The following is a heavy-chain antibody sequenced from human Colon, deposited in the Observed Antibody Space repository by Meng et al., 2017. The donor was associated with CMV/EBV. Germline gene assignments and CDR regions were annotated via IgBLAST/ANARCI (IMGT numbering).Heavy chain of an antibody. V-gene: IGHV1-2*02. CDR2: INPHGGGT. D-gene: IGHD2-15*01. CDR3: ARVGCGTTSCSQGLDP. CDR1: EDTFRNFY. J-gene: IGHJ5*02. Sequence: ASVKVSCKASEDTFRNFYISWVRQAPGQGLGWMGWINPHGGGTDYARSLNGRVIMTRDISTSTAYLELNRLTSNDTAVYYCARVGCGTTSCSQGLDPWGQGTLVTVSS.